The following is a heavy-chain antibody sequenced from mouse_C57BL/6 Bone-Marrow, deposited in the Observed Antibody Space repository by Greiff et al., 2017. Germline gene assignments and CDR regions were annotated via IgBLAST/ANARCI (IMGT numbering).Heavy chain of an antibody. J-gene: IGHJ3*01. CDR1: GYTFTSYW. CDR3: ARENDYDVGFAY. D-gene: IGHD2-4*01. V-gene: IGHV1-52*01. Sequence: VQLQESGAELVRPGSSVKLSCKASGYTFTSYWMHWVKQRPIQGLEWIGNIDPSDSETHYNQKFKDKATLTVDKSSSTAYMQLSSLTSEDSAVYYCARENDYDVGFAYWGQGTLVTVSA. CDR2: IDPSDSET.